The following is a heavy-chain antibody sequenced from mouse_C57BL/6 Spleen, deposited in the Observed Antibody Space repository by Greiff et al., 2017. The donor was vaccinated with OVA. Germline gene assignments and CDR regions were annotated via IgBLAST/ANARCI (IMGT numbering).Heavy chain of an antibody. CDR2: IDPETGGT. Sequence: SGAELVRPGASVTLSCKASGYTFTDYEMHWVKQTPVHGLEWIGAIDPETGGTAYNQKFKGKAILTADKSSSTAYMELRSLTSEDSAVYYCTSYYGSRFDYWGQGTTLTVSS. CDR3: TSYYGSRFDY. D-gene: IGHD1-1*01. J-gene: IGHJ2*01. CDR1: GYTFTDYE. V-gene: IGHV1-15*01.